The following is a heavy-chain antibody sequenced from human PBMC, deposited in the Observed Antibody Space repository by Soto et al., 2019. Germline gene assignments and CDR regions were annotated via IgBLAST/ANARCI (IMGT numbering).Heavy chain of an antibody. CDR2: IYATGTT. CDR1: GASISGFY. D-gene: IGHD1-1*01. J-gene: IGHJ5*02. CDR3: VRDGTKTLRDWFDP. Sequence: PSGTLSLTCTVSGASISGFYWSWIRKSAGKGLEWIGLIYATGTTDYNPSLKSRVMMSVDTSKKQFSLKLRSVTAEDTAVYYCVRDGTKTLRDWFDPWGQGISVTVSS. V-gene: IGHV4-4*07.